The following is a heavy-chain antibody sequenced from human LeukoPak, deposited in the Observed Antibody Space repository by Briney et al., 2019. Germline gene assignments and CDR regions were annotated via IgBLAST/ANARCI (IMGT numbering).Heavy chain of an antibody. Sequence: ASVKVSCKASGGTFSSYAISWVRQAPGQGLEWMGGIIPIFGTANYAQKFQGRVTITADKSTSTAYMELSSLRSEDTAVYYCASPLKKQQLASPRRRYYYYMDVWGKGTTVTVSS. CDR3: ASPLKKQQLASPRRRYYYYMDV. V-gene: IGHV1-69*06. CDR2: IIPIFGTA. J-gene: IGHJ6*03. CDR1: GGTFSSYA. D-gene: IGHD6-13*01.